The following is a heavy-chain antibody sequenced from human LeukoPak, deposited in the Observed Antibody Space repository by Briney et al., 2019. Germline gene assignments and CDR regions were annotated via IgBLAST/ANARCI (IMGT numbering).Heavy chain of an antibody. CDR2: ISSSGSNI. J-gene: IGHJ4*02. V-gene: IGHV3-48*03. Sequence: PGGSLRLSCAASGFTFSSYEMNCVRQAPGKGLDWVSYISSSGSNIYYADSVKGRFTISRDNAKNSLYLQMNSLRDEDTAVYYCARVVSGWYDKIDYWGQGTLVTVSS. D-gene: IGHD6-19*01. CDR3: ARVVSGWYDKIDY. CDR1: GFTFSSYE.